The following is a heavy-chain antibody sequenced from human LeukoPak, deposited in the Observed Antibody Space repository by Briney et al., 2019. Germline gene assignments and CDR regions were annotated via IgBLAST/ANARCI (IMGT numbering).Heavy chain of an antibody. CDR2: IYYSGST. V-gene: IGHV4-59*08. J-gene: IGHJ3*02. D-gene: IGHD1-14*01. CDR3: ARLLTAHDAFDI. CDR1: GGSISSYY. Sequence: SETLSLTCTVSGGSISSYYWSWIRQPPGKGLEWIGYIYYSGSTNYNPSLKSRVTISVDTSKNQFSLKLSSVTAADTAVYCCARLLTAHDAFDIWGQGTMVTVSS.